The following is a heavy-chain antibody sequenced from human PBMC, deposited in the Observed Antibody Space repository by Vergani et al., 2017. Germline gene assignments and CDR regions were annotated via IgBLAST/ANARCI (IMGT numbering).Heavy chain of an antibody. D-gene: IGHD3-3*01. J-gene: IGHJ6*02. CDR3: ARIHVTWADFWSGPNYYYYYGMDV. CDR2: IDWDDDK. Sequence: QVTFKESGPALVNPRQALTLTCPFSGFSLTSSGMRVSWFRQSPGKALEWLARIDWDDDKFSIASLKTRLAISKGLSNDLVVLTMTNMDPVDTATYYCARIHVTWADFWSGPNYYYYYGMDVWGQGTTVTVSS. V-gene: IGHV2-70*04. CDR1: GFSLTSSGMR.